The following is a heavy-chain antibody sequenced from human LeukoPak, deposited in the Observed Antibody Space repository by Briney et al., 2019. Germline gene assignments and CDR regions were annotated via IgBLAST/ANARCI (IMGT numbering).Heavy chain of an antibody. CDR1: GYSFTNYW. CDR3: ARGVTGTVPRFDP. V-gene: IGHV5-51*01. Sequence: GESLKISCVGSGYSFTNYWIAWVRQMPGKGLEWMGIIYPGDSDTTYSPAFLGQVTISADKSINTAYLQLNSLKASDTAMYYCARGVTGTVPRFDPWGQGTLLTVSS. D-gene: IGHD1-20*01. J-gene: IGHJ5*02. CDR2: IYPGDSDT.